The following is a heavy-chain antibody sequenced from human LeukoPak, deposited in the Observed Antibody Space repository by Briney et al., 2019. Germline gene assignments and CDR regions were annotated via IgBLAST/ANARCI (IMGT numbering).Heavy chain of an antibody. CDR2: ISYDGSNK. J-gene: IGHJ4*02. D-gene: IGHD4-17*01. V-gene: IGHV3-30*18. CDR1: GFTFSSYG. Sequence: PGGSLRLSCAASGFTFSSYGMHWVRQAPGKGLEWVAVISYDGSNKYYADSVKGRFTISRDNSKNTLYLQMNSLRAEDTAVYYCAKDRISYGDPQAYFDYWGQGTLVTVSS. CDR3: AKDRISYGDPQAYFDY.